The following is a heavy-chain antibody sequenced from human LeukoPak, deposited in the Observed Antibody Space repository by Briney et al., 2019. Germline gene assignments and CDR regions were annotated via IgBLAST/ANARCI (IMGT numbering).Heavy chain of an antibody. CDR2: IRYDGSNK. CDR3: AKSIVVVPAAIATGPPRANYYYYYYTDV. J-gene: IGHJ6*03. V-gene: IGHV3-30*02. CDR1: VFTFSSYG. D-gene: IGHD2-2*01. Sequence: GGSLRLSCAASVFTFSSYGMHAVRQAPGKGLEWVAFIRYDGSNKYYADSVKGGFTISRDNSKNTLYLQMNSLRAEDTAVYYCAKSIVVVPAAIATGPPRANYYYYYYTDVWGKGTTVTVSS.